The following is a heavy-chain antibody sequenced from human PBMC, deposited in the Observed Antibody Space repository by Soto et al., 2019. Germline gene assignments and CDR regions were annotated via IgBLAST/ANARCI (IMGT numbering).Heavy chain of an antibody. CDR1: GFTFSSYS. J-gene: IGHJ4*02. CDR2: ISSSSTI. CDR3: VRPWGPYSNYHLDY. Sequence: GEPLKISCAASGFTFSSYSMNWVRQAPGKGLEWVSYISSSSTIYYADSVKGRFTISRDNAKNSLYLQMNSLRDEDTAVYYCVRPWGPYSNYHLDYWGQGTPVTVSS. V-gene: IGHV3-48*02. D-gene: IGHD4-4*01.